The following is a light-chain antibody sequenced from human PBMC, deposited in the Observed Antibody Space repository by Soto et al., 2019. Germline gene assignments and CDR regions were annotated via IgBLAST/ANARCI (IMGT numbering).Light chain of an antibody. CDR1: QSVSSSY. V-gene: IGKV3-20*01. CDR3: QQYGSSRPIT. Sequence: EIVLTQSPGTLSLSPGERATLSCRASQSVSSSYLAWYQQKPGQAPRLLIYAASSRSTGSPDRFSGSGSVTDFTPTISSLLPEDFAVYYCQQYGSSRPITFGQGTRLEIK. CDR2: AAS. J-gene: IGKJ5*01.